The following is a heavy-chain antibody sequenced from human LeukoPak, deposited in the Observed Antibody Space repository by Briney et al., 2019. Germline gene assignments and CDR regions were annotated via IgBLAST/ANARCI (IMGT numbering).Heavy chain of an antibody. J-gene: IGHJ6*03. D-gene: IGHD3-9*01. V-gene: IGHV1-8*01. CDR3: ARGRGDFDWLWDYYYYYMDV. CDR2: MNPNSGNT. Sequence: ASVKVSCKASGYTFTSYDINWVRQATGQGLEWMGWMNPNSGNTGYAQKFQGRVTMTRNTSISTAYMELSSLRSEDTAVYYCARGRGDFDWLWDYYYYYMDVWGKGTTVTVSS. CDR1: GYTFTSYD.